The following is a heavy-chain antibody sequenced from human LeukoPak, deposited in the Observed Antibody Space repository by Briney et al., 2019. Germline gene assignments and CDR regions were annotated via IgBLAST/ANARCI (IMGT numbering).Heavy chain of an antibody. V-gene: IGHV3-30*02. Sequence: PGGSLRLSCAASGFTFSSYGMHWVRQAPGKGLGWVAFMRYDGSNKYYADSVKGRFTISRDNSKSTLYLQMNSLRAEDTAVYYCAGGDTSGYYYAGFEYWGQGTLVTVSS. J-gene: IGHJ4*02. CDR2: MRYDGSNK. CDR3: AGGDTSGYYYAGFEY. D-gene: IGHD3-22*01. CDR1: GFTFSSYG.